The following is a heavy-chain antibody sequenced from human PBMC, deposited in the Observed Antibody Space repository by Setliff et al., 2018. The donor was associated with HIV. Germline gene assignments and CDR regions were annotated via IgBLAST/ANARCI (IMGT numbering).Heavy chain of an antibody. D-gene: IGHD4-17*01. CDR2: VSSRGDT. Sequence: SETLSLTCTVSDSGTHYWSWIRQPAVKGLEWIGRVSSRGDTNYNPSLKSRVTMSVDTSKNQFSLKLTSVTASDTAVYYCARAAAGNTGPFDLWGQGSPVTVSS. CDR1: DSGTHY. CDR3: ARAAAGNTGPFDL. J-gene: IGHJ4*02. V-gene: IGHV4-4*07.